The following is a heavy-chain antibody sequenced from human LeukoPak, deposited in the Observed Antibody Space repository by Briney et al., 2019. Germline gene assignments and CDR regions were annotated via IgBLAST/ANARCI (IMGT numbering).Heavy chain of an antibody. J-gene: IGHJ4*02. CDR1: GGSFSGYY. D-gene: IGHD3-22*01. CDR3: ACSGYSLIPYDY. CDR2: INHSGST. Sequence: PSETLSLTCAVYGGSFSGYYWSWIRQPPGKGLEWIREINHSGSTNYNPSLKSRVTISVDTSKNQFSLKLSSVTAADTAVYYCACSGYSLIPYDYWGQGTLVTVSS. V-gene: IGHV4-34*01.